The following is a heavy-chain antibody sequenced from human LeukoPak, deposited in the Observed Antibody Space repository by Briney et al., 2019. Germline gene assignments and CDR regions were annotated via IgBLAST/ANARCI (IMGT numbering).Heavy chain of an antibody. J-gene: IGHJ5*02. D-gene: IGHD2-2*01. CDR1: GGSISSSSYY. Sequence: SETLSLTCTVSGGSISSSSYYWGWIRQPRGKGLEWIGCIYYSGSTYYNPSLKSRVTISVDTSKNQFSLKLSSVTAADTAVYYCARGLGYCSSTSCSNWFDPWGQGTLVTVSS. CDR2: IYYSGST. V-gene: IGHV4-39*01. CDR3: ARGLGYCSSTSCSNWFDP.